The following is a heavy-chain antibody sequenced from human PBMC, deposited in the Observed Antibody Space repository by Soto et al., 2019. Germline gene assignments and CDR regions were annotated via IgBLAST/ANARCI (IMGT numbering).Heavy chain of an antibody. Sequence: SVKVSCKASGCTFSSYAISWVRQAPGQGLEWMGGIIPIFGTANYAQKFQGRVTITADESTSTAYMELSSLRSEDTASYYCAKNNTIFGAVRRAFDPWGHGTLVNVSS. D-gene: IGHD3-3*01. V-gene: IGHV1-69*13. J-gene: IGHJ5*02. CDR1: GCTFSSYA. CDR2: IIPIFGTA. CDR3: AKNNTIFGAVRRAFDP.